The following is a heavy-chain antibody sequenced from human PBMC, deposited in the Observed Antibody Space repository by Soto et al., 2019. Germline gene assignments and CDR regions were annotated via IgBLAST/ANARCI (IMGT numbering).Heavy chain of an antibody. Sequence: QVHLEQSGAEVKKPGSSVKVSCNFSGGTFSSYVIIWVRQAPGQGLEWMGGIIPVSGTANYAQKFHGRVTISADAANNTAYMELSSVRFDDTAVYYCATVDRSVALVGWFDPWGQGTLVTVSS. CDR1: GGTFSSYV. V-gene: IGHV1-69*01. CDR2: IIPVSGTA. CDR3: ATVDRSVALVGWFDP. D-gene: IGHD2-8*02. J-gene: IGHJ5*02.